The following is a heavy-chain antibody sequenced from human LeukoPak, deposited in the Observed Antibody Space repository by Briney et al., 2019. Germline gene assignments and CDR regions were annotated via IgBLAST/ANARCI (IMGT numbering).Heavy chain of an antibody. CDR2: ISSSSSYI. D-gene: IGHD3-3*01. Sequence: GGSLRLSCAASGFTFSSYGMNWVRQAPGKGLEWVSSISSSSSYIYYADSVKGRFTISRDNAKNSLYLQMNSLRAEDTAVYYCARDGGYYDFWSGYSPYYYYYMDVWGKGTTVTVSS. CDR3: ARDGGYYDFWSGYSPYYYYYMDV. CDR1: GFTFSSYG. V-gene: IGHV3-21*01. J-gene: IGHJ6*03.